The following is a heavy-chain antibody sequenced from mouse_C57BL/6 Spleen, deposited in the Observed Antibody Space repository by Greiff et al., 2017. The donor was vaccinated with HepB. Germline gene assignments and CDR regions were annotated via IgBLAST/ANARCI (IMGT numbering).Heavy chain of an antibody. D-gene: IGHD2-3*01. CDR1: GFTFSNYW. V-gene: IGHV6-3*01. Sequence: EVKLEESGGGLVQPGGSMKLSCVASGFTFSNYWMNWVRQSPEKGLEWVAQIRLKSDNYATHYAESVKGRFTISRDDSKSSVYLQMNNLRAEDTGIYYCTGFYDGYYWYFDVWGTGTTVTVSS. J-gene: IGHJ1*03. CDR3: TGFYDGYYWYFDV. CDR2: IRLKSDNYAT.